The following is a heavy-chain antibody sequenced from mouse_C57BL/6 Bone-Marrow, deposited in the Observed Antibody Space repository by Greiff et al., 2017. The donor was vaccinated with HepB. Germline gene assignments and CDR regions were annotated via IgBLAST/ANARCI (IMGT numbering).Heavy chain of an antibody. CDR3: ARELYGNLYYFDY. Sequence: VQLQQPGAELVKPGASVKLSCKASGYTFTSYWIGRIDPNSGGTKYNEKFKSKATLTVDKPSSTAYMQLSSLTSEDSAVYYCARELYGNLYYFDYWGQGTTLTVSS. D-gene: IGHD2-1*01. CDR1: GYTFTSYW. V-gene: IGHV1-72*01. J-gene: IGHJ2*01. CDR2: IDPNSGGT.